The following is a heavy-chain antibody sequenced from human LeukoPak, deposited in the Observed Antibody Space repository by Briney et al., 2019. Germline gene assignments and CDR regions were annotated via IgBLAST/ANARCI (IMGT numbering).Heavy chain of an antibody. V-gene: IGHV4-59*01. Sequence: SETLSLTCTVSGGSISSYYWSWIRQPPGKGLEWIGYIYYSGSTNYNPSLKSRVTISVDTSKNQFSLKLSSVTAADTAVYYCAAYYDSSGTMGPIDYWGQGTLVTVSS. CDR1: GGSISSYY. D-gene: IGHD3-22*01. CDR2: IYYSGST. CDR3: AAYYDSSGTMGPIDY. J-gene: IGHJ4*02.